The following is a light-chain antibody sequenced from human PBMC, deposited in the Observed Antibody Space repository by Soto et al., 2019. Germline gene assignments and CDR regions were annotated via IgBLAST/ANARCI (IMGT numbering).Light chain of an antibody. Sequence: SYELTQPPSVSVSPGQTASITCSGDNLGNKYVCWYQQKPGQSPVLVIYQDDKRPSGIPERFSGSNFGNTAALTISGTQPMDEADYYCQAWDTTYVFGTGTKVTVL. J-gene: IGLJ1*01. CDR2: QDD. CDR1: NLGNKY. CDR3: QAWDTTYV. V-gene: IGLV3-1*01.